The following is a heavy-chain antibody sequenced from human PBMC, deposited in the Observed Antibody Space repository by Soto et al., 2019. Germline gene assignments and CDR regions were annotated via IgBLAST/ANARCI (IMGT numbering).Heavy chain of an antibody. V-gene: IGHV4-28*01. CDR1: GYSISSSNW. CDR2: IYYSGTT. D-gene: IGHD1-26*01. Sequence: QVQLQESGPGLVKPSDTLSLTCAVSGYSISSSNWWGWIRQPTGKGLEWIGYIYYSGTTYYNPSLKNRVTMSVDTSKNQFSLKLTSVTAVDTAVYYCARREIQGPIDYWGQGTLVTVSS. CDR3: ARREIQGPIDY. J-gene: IGHJ4*02.